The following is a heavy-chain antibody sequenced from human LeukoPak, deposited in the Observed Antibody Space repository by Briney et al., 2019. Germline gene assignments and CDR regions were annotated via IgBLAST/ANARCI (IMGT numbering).Heavy chain of an antibody. CDR3: ASGGPQIVVVPAAMREFDY. CDR2: INPSGGST. CDR1: GYTFTSYY. Sequence: ASVKVSCKASGYTFTSYYMHWVRQAPGQGLEWMGIINPSGGSTSYAQKFQGRVTMTRDTSTSTVYMELSSLRSEDTAVYYCASGGPQIVVVPAAMREFDYWGQGTLVTVSS. V-gene: IGHV1-46*01. D-gene: IGHD2-2*01. J-gene: IGHJ4*02.